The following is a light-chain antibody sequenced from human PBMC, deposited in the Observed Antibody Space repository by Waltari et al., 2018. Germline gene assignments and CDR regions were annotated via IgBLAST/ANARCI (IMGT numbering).Light chain of an antibody. CDR2: EAS. Sequence: RGRQGVSIYLVGNQQKPCQAPRLLISEASNRATGIPARFSGGGSGTDFTLTISSLEPEDSAVYYCQQRNTWPTVTFGGGTKVEIK. CDR1: QGVSIY. V-gene: IGKV3-11*01. CDR3: QQRNTWPTVT. J-gene: IGKJ4*01.